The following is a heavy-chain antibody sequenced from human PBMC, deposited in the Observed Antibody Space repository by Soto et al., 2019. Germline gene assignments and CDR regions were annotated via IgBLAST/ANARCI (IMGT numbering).Heavy chain of an antibody. V-gene: IGHV4-39*01. J-gene: IGHJ4*02. D-gene: IGHD5-18*01. CDR2: IYYSGST. CDR3: ARHLGARGYSYGPLDY. CDR1: GYSISSSSYY. Sequence: PSETLSLTCAVSGYSISSSSYYWGWIRQPPGKGLEWIGSIYYSGSTYYNPSLKSRVTISVDTSKNQFSLKLSSVTAADTAVYYCARHLGARGYSYGPLDYWGQGTLVTVSS.